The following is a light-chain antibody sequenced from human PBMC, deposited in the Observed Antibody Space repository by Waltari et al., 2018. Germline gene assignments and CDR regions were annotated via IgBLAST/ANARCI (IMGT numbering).Light chain of an antibody. CDR2: GAS. V-gene: IGKV3-20*01. J-gene: IGKJ4*01. CDR1: QSVSNNF. CDR3: QQYGSSPLT. Sequence: EIVLTQSPGTLSLSPGERATLSCRASQSVSNNFLAWYQKKPGQAPRLLIYGASSRATGIPDRVSGSGSGTDFTLTISRLEPEDFAVYYCQQYGSSPLTFGGGTKVEIK.